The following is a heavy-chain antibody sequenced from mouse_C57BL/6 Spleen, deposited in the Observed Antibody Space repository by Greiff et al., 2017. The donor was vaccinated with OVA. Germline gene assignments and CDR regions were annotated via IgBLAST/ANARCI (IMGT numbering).Heavy chain of an antibody. CDR1: GYTFTSYW. V-gene: IGHV1-64*01. CDR3: ARRDYSKNYAMDY. D-gene: IGHD2-5*01. Sequence: VQLQQSGAELVKPGASVKLSCKASGYTFTSYWMHWVKQRPGQGLEWIGMIHPNSGSTNYNEKFKSKATLTVDKSSSTAYMQLSSLTSEDSAVYYCARRDYSKNYAMDYWGQGTSVTVSS. J-gene: IGHJ4*01. CDR2: IHPNSGST.